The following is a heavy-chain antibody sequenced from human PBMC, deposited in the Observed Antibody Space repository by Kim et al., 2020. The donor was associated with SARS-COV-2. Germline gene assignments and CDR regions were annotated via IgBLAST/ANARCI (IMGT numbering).Heavy chain of an antibody. D-gene: IGHD3-22*01. CDR2: TYYSGST. V-gene: IGHV4-31*03. CDR1: GGSISSGGYY. CDR3: ARDRWYYYDSSGGYFDY. Sequence: SEILSLTCTVSGGSISSGGYYWSWIRQHPGKGLEWIGYTYYSGSTYYNPSLKSRVTISVETSKNQSSLKLSSVTAADTTVYYCARDRWYYYDSSGGYFDYWGQGTLVTVSS. J-gene: IGHJ4*02.